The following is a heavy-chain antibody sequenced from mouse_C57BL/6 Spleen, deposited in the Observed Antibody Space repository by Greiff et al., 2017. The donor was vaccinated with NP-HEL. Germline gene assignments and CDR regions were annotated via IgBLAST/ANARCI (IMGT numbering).Heavy chain of an antibody. CDR2: ISYSGST. CDR1: GYSITSDY. Sequence: VQLQQSGPGLAKPSQTLSLTCSVTGYSITSDYWNWIRKFPGNKLEYMGYISYSGSTYYNPSPKSRSSITRDTSKNQYYLQLNSVTTEDTATDYCARCDGYSCYFDVWGTGTTVTVSS. J-gene: IGHJ1*03. V-gene: IGHV3-8*01. CDR3: ARCDGYSCYFDV. D-gene: IGHD2-3*01.